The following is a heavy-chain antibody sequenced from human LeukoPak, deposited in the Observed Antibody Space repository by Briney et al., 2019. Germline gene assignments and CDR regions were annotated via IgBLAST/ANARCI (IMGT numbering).Heavy chain of an antibody. Sequence: GESLKISCKGSGYSFTSHWIGWVRQMPGKGLEWMGIIYPGDSDTRYSPSFQGQVTISADKSISTAYLQWSSLKASDTAMYYCASVPRQWREEYYFDYWGQGTLVTVSS. V-gene: IGHV5-51*01. CDR2: IYPGDSDT. J-gene: IGHJ4*02. CDR3: ASVPRQWREEYYFDY. CDR1: GYSFTSHW. D-gene: IGHD6-19*01.